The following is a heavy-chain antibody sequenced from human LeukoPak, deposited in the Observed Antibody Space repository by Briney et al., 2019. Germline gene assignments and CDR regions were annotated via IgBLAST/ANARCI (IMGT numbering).Heavy chain of an antibody. D-gene: IGHD2-2*02. J-gene: IGHJ6*02. CDR3: ARDLIVVVPAAIATHNYYYYGMDV. V-gene: IGHV3-7*01. Sequence: PGGSLRLSCAASGFSFNSYWMSWVRQAPGKGLEWVANIKEDGSEKYYVDSVKGRFTISRDNAKNSLYLQMNSLRAEDTAVYYCARDLIVVVPAAIATHNYYYYGMDVWGQGTTVTVSS. CDR2: IKEDGSEK. CDR1: GFSFNSYW.